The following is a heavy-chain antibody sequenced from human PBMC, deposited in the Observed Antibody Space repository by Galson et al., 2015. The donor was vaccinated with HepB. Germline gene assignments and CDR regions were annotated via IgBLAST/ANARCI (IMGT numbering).Heavy chain of an antibody. CDR1: GFIFSNYA. Sequence: LRLSCAASGFIFSNYAMYWVRQAPGKGLEWVAGISYDGSDKYYADSVKGRFTISRDNSKNPLYLQLNSLRVEDTAVYYCARGASSSSWRGDYAEYFQHWGQGTLVTVSS. J-gene: IGHJ1*01. V-gene: IGHV3-30-3*01. CDR2: ISYDGSDK. CDR3: ARGASSSSWRGDYAEYFQH. D-gene: IGHD6-13*01.